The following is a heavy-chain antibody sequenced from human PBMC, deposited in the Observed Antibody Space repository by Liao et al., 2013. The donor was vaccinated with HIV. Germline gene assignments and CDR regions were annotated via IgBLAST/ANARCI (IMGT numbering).Heavy chain of an antibody. V-gene: IGHV4-59*10. CDR3: ARGDDRSGYYRLDY. J-gene: IGHJ4*02. CDR2: IYTSGST. CDR1: GGSFSGYY. Sequence: QVQLQQWGAGLLKPSETLSLTCAVYGGSFSGYYWSWIRQPAGKGLEWIGRIYTSGSTNYNPSLKSRVTMSVDTSKNQFSLRLSSVTAADTAVYYCARGDDRSGYYRLDYWGQGTLVTVSS. D-gene: IGHD3-22*01.